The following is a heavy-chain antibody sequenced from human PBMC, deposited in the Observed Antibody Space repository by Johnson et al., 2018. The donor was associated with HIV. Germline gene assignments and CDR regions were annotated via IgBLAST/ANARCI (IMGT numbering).Heavy chain of an antibody. J-gene: IGHJ3*02. D-gene: IGHD4-17*01. CDR2: IRYDGSNK. CDR3: ARGRKTVTTVRPSAFDI. V-gene: IGHV3-30*02. CDR1: VFTFSSSG. Sequence: VQLVESGGGLARPAGSLRLSSAPSVFTFSSSGMHWFRQAPYKGLHWVAIIRYDGSNKYYAVSVQGRSSISRDNSKNTLHLQMNSLRAEDTAVYYCARGRKTVTTVRPSAFDIWGQGTMVTVSS.